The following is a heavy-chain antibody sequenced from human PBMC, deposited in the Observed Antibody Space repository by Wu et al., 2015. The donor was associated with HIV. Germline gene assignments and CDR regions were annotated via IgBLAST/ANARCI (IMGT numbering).Heavy chain of an antibody. CDR2: INPNSGGT. CDR1: GYTFTGYY. CDR3: GAHYSEAVWWGIMDF. V-gene: IGHV1-2*02. Sequence: QVQLVQSGAEVKKPGASVKVSCKASGYTFTGYYIHWVRQAPGQGLEWMAWINPNSGGTNYAQMFQGRVTMTRDTSITTAYLELSSLTSDDTAIYYCGAHYSEAVWWGIMDFWGQGTLVTVS. D-gene: IGHD2-21*01. J-gene: IGHJ4*02.